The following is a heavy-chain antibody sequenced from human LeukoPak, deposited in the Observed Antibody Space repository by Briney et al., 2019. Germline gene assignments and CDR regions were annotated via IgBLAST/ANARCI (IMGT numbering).Heavy chain of an antibody. Sequence: SETLSLTCAVSGGSISSSNWWSWVRQPPGKGLEWIGEIYYSGRTYSNPSLKSRVTISVDTSQNTFSLKLSSLSADDTAVYYCARHGGYYYGSGNPRPIDYWGQGTVVAVSS. V-gene: IGHV4-4*02. J-gene: IGHJ4*02. CDR3: ARHGGYYYGSGNPRPIDY. CDR1: GGSISSSNW. CDR2: IYYSGRT. D-gene: IGHD3-10*01.